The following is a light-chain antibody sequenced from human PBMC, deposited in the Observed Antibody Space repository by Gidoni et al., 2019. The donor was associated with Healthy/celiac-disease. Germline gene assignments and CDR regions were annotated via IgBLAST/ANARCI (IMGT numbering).Light chain of an antibody. V-gene: IGKV3-20*01. CDR1: QSVSSSY. Sequence: EIALTQSPGTLSLSPGERATLSCRASQSVSSSYLAWYQQTPGQAPRLLIYGASSRATGIPDRFRGSGSGTDFTLTISILEPEDFAVYYCQQYGSSPLTFGQGTRLEIK. CDR3: QQYGSSPLT. J-gene: IGKJ5*01. CDR2: GAS.